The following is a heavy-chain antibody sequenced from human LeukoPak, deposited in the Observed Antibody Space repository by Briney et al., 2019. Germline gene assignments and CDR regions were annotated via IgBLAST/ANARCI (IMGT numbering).Heavy chain of an antibody. CDR3: ARDGYYYDSSGYYYYFDY. V-gene: IGHV1-18*04. D-gene: IGHD3-22*01. Sequence: GASVKVSCKASGYTFTGYYMHWVRQAPGQGLEWMGWISAYNGNTNYAQKLQGRVTMTTDTSTSTAYMELRSLRSDDTAVYYCARDGYYYDSSGYYYYFDYWGQGTLVTVSS. CDR2: ISAYNGNT. CDR1: GYTFTGYY. J-gene: IGHJ4*02.